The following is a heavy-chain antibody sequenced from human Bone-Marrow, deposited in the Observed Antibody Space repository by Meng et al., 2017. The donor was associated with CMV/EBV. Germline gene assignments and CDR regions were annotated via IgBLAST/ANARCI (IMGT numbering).Heavy chain of an antibody. J-gene: IGHJ3*02. CDR1: GFTFSNLA. CDR2: ISGSGGST. V-gene: IGHV3-23*01. Sequence: CAASGFTFSNLAMSWVRQTPGKGLEWVSAISGSGGSTYYADSVKGRFTISRDNSKNTLYLQMNSMRAEDTAVYYCAQQWLILGAFDIWGQGTMVTVSS. D-gene: IGHD6-19*01. CDR3: AQQWLILGAFDI.